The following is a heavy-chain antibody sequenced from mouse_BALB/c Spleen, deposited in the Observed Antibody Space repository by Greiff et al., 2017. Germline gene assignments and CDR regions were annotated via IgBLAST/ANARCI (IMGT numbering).Heavy chain of an antibody. J-gene: IGHJ4*01. CDR3: ARVGDENAMDY. CDR1: GYSFTGYY. CDR2: ISCYNGAT. Sequence: LVKTGASVKISCKASGYSFTGYYMHWVKQSHGKGLEWIGYISCYNGATSYNQKFKGKATFTVDTSSSTAYMQFNSLTSEDSAVYYCARVGDENAMDYWGQGTSVTVSS. D-gene: IGHD3-3*01. V-gene: IGHV1S34*01.